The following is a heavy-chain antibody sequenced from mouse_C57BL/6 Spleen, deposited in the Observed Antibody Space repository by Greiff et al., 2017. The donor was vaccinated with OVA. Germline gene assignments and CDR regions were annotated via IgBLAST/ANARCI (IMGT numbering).Heavy chain of an antibody. D-gene: IGHD1-1*01. V-gene: IGHV1-53*01. Sequence: VQLQQPGTELVKPGASVTLSCKASGYTFTSYWMHWVKQRPGQGLEWIGNINPSNGGTNYNEKFKSKATLTVDKASSTAYMQLSSLTSEDSAVYYGARGPYYGSSHWYFDVWGTGTTVTVSS. CDR3: ARGPYYGSSHWYFDV. CDR1: GYTFTSYW. CDR2: INPSNGGT. J-gene: IGHJ1*03.